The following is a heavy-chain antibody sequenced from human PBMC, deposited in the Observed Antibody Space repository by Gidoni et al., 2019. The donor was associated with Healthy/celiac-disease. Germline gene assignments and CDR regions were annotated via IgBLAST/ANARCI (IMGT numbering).Heavy chain of an antibody. Sequence: VQLVESGGGVVQPGRSLRLSCAASGFPFSSSGMHWVRQAPGKGLEWVAVISYDGSNKYYADSVKGRFTISRDNSKNTLYLQMNSLRAEDTAVYYCAKDRTYYYYGMDVWGQGTTVTVSS. CDR3: AKDRTYYYYGMDV. CDR2: ISYDGSNK. V-gene: IGHV3-30*18. CDR1: GFPFSSSG. J-gene: IGHJ6*02.